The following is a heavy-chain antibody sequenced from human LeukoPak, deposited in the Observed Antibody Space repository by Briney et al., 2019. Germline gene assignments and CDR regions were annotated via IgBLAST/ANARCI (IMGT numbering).Heavy chain of an antibody. D-gene: IGHD3-22*01. CDR2: VYYTGTA. J-gene: IGHJ4*02. CDR3: ARHAWVYDSSGYYNLYPGRPNLNFDY. CDR1: GGSISSSSYY. V-gene: IGHV4-39*01. Sequence: PSETLSLTCTVSGGSISSSSYYWGWIRQPPGRGLEWIGGVYYTGTAYSNPSLKSRVTISVDTSKNQFSLKLSSVTAADTAVYYCARHAWVYDSSGYYNLYPGRPNLNFDYWGQGTLVTVSS.